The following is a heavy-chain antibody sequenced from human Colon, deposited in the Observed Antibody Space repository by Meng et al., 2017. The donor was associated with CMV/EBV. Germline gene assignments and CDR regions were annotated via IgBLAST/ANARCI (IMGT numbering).Heavy chain of an antibody. J-gene: IGHJ4*02. CDR2: LNPNSGDT. CDR3: ATISGGDFDF. V-gene: IGHV1-2*02. D-gene: IGHD3-10*01. Sequence: QVQLVQSGDEVKKPGASVKVSCKTSGYTFTGYCMFWVRQAPGQGLEWMGSLNPNSGDTNSAQKFHGRLTMTRDTSIHTAYMELGSLRSDDTAVYYCATISGGDFDFWGQGTLVTVSS. CDR1: GYTFTGYC.